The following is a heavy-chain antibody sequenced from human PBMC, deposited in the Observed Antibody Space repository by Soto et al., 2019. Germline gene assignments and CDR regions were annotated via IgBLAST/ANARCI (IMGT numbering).Heavy chain of an antibody. CDR1: GGSISGYY. J-gene: IGHJ4*02. CDR2: ISYGGST. CDR3: ARASITAAAFDY. D-gene: IGHD6-13*01. Sequence: QVQLQESGPGLVKPSETLSLTCTVSGGSISGYYWSWIRQPPGKGLEWIGYISYGGSTNYNPSLKSRVTISVDTSKKQFSLKLNSVTAADTAVYYCARASITAAAFDYWGQGTLVTVSS. V-gene: IGHV4-59*01.